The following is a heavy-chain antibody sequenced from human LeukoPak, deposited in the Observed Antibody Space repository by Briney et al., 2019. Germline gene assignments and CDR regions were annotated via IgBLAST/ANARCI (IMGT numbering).Heavy chain of an antibody. J-gene: IGHJ4*02. CDR1: GFTFSSYA. CDR2: ISGSGGST. Sequence: GGSLRLSCAASGFTFSSYAMSWVRQAPGKGLEWVLAISGSGGSTYYADSVKGRFTISRDNSKNTLYLQMNSLRAEDTAVYYCAKIWELLGGSYDYWGQGTLVTVSS. D-gene: IGHD1-26*01. V-gene: IGHV3-23*01. CDR3: AKIWELLGGSYDY.